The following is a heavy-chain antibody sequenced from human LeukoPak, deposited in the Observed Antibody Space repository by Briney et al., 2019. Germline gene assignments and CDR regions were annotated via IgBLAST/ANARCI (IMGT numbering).Heavy chain of an antibody. V-gene: IGHV3-33*06. CDR1: GFTFSSYG. J-gene: IGHJ6*03. CDR3: AKDGQQQFGYYYYYMDV. D-gene: IGHD6-13*01. CDR2: IWYDGSSK. Sequence: PGGSLRLSCAASGFTFSSYGMHWVRQAPGTGLEWVAVIWYDGSSKYYADSVKGRFTISRDNSKNTLYLQMNSLRAEDTAVYYCAKDGQQQFGYYYYYMDVWGKGTTVTVSS.